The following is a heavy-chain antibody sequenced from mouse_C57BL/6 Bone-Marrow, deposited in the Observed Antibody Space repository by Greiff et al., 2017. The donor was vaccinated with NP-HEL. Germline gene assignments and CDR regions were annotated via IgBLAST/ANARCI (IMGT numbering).Heavy chain of an antibody. CDR1: GFTFSDYY. CDR2: INYDGSST. CDR3: ARLPGY. V-gene: IGHV5-16*01. J-gene: IGHJ2*01. Sequence: EVKLMESEGGLVQPGRSMKLSCTASGFTFSDYYMAWVRQVPEKGLEWVANINYDGSSTYYLDSLKSRFIISRDNAKNILYLQMSSLKSEVTATYYCARLPGYWGQGTTLTVSS.